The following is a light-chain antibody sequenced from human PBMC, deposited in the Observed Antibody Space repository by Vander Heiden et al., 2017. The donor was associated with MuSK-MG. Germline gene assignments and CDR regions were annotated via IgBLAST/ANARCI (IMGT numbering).Light chain of an antibody. CDR3: QHFHSAPFS. J-gene: IGKJ3*01. CDR1: QVIGNS. V-gene: IGKV1-27*01. CDR2: AAS. Sequence: DIQMTQSPSSLSASVGDRVTINCRASQVIGNSLAWYQQKPGRVPKILMYAASTLQSGVPSRFSGSGYGTDFTLTISSLQPEDVATYYCQHFHSAPFSFGPGTKVNIK.